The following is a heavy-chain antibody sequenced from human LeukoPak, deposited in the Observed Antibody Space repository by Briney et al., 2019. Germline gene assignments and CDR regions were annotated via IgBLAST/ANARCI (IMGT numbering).Heavy chain of an antibody. J-gene: IGHJ5*02. Sequence: GGSLRLSCAASGFTVSSNYMSWVRQAPGKGLEWVSLIYSGGNTYCADSVKGRFTISRDNSRNTLYLQMNSLRVEDTAVYYCASSLVSWFDPWGQGTLVTVSS. V-gene: IGHV3-53*01. D-gene: IGHD6-6*01. CDR2: IYSGGNT. CDR3: ASSLVSWFDP. CDR1: GFTVSSNY.